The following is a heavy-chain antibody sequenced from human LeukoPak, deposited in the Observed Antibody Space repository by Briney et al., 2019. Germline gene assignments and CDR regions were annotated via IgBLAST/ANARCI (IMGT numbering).Heavy chain of an antibody. CDR2: INPSGGST. V-gene: IGHV1-46*01. CDR3: ATQAFDY. J-gene: IGHJ4*02. Sequence: GASVKVSCKASGYTFTNYYIYWVRQAPGQGLEWMGIINPSGGSTSYAQEFQGRVTMTRDMSTSTVYMEVSSLRSEDTAVYYCATQAFDYWGQGTLVTVSS. CDR1: GYTFTNYY.